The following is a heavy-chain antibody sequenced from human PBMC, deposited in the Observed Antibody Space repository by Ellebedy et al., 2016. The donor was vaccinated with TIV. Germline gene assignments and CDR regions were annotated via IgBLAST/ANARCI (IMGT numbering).Heavy chain of an antibody. D-gene: IGHD5-18*01. V-gene: IGHV1-8*01. CDR1: GYTFTSYD. Sequence: ASVKVSCXASGYTFTSYDISWVRQATGQGLEWMGWMNPNTGDTGYTQKFQGRVTMTRNTSISTAYMELSSLSSEDTAVYYCARWGRSGYSFGYVLAYWGQGTLVTVSS. J-gene: IGHJ4*02. CDR2: MNPNTGDT. CDR3: ARWGRSGYSFGYVLAY.